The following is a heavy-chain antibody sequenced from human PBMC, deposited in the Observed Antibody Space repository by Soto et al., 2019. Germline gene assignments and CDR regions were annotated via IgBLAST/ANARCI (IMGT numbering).Heavy chain of an antibody. CDR3: ARDCRSTSCYGYFQK. CDR1: GFTFSDYY. CDR2: ISSSDSII. J-gene: IGHJ1*01. Sequence: QVQLVESGGGLVKPGGSLRLSCAASGFTFSDYYMSWIRQAPEKGLEWVSYISSSDSIIYHADSVKGRFTISRDNAKNSLYLQMNSLRVEDTAVYYCARDCRSTSCYGYFQKWGQGTLVTVSS. V-gene: IGHV3-11*01. D-gene: IGHD2-2*01.